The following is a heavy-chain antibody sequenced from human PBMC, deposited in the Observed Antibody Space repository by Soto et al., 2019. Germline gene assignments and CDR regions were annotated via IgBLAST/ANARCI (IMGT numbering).Heavy chain of an antibody. D-gene: IGHD3-16*01. J-gene: IGHJ4*02. Sequence: VQLVESGGGLLQPGGSLRLSCEASGFIFSSYWMRWARQAPGKGLEWVASINEDGSQTYYVDSVRGRFTISRDNAKNSLYLQMNSLRAEDTAVYYCVRKVVTYNYADYWGQGTLVTVSS. V-gene: IGHV3-7*05. CDR3: VRKVVTYNYADY. CDR2: INEDGSQT. CDR1: GFIFSSYW.